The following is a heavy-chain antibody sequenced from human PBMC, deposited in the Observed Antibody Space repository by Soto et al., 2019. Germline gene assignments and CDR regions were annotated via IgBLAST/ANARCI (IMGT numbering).Heavy chain of an antibody. D-gene: IGHD3-16*02. J-gene: IGHJ2*01. CDR3: TRVSLYDYVWGSYRYDQVIDL. Sequence: QAGGSLRLSCAASGFTFSSYEMNWVRQAPGKGLEWVSYISSSGSTIYYADSVKGRFTISRDNANNSLYLQMNSLRAEDTGVYYCTRVSLYDYVWGSYRYDQVIDLWGRGTLVTVSS. CDR2: ISSSGSTI. CDR1: GFTFSSYE. V-gene: IGHV3-48*03.